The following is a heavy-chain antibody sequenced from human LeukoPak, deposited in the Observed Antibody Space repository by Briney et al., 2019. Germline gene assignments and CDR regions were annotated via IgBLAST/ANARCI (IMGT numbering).Heavy chain of an antibody. CDR2: IKQDGGEK. V-gene: IGHV3-7*01. CDR1: GFTFSSYW. J-gene: IGHJ5*02. Sequence: PGGSLRLSCAASGFTFSSYWMSWVGQAPGKGLEWVANIKQDGGEKYYVDSVKGRFTISRDNAKNSLYLQMNSLRAEDTAVYYCARDDCSSISCYHNWFDPWGQGTLVTVSS. CDR3: ARDDCSSISCYHNWFDP. D-gene: IGHD2-2*01.